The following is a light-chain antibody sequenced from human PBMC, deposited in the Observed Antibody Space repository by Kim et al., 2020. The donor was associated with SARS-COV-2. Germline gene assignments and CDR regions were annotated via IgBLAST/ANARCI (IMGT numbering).Light chain of an antibody. CDR2: DAS. J-gene: IGKJ1*01. V-gene: IGKV1-33*01. CDR3: QQSDNLPWT. CDR1: QKITTL. Sequence: ASVGVRVTNTCKASQKITTLLNWYPQKPGKAPWLLILDASKLETGIPSRFSGSGSGTDFTFSISSLQPEDIAAYYCQQSDNLPWTFGRGTKVDIK.